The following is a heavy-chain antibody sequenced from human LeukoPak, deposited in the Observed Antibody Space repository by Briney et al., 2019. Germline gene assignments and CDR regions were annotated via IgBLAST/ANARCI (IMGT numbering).Heavy chain of an antibody. V-gene: IGHV1-2*02. Sequence: ASVKVSCKTSGYIFTDYYIHWVRQARGQGLEWMGWINPSSGGTYFAQKFEARVTLTTDTSTSTAYMELRSLRSDDTAVYYCARDPGGGYCSSTSCYGPFDYWGQGTLVTVSS. D-gene: IGHD2-2*01. CDR2: INPSSGGT. CDR1: GYIFTDYY. CDR3: ARDPGGGYCSSTSCYGPFDY. J-gene: IGHJ4*02.